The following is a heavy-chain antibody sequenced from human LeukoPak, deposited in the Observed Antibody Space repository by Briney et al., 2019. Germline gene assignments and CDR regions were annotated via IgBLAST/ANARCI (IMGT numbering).Heavy chain of an antibody. Sequence: SQTLSLTCTVSGGSISSGDYYWGWLRQHPGKGLEWIGYISYSGNTYYNPSLQSRVTISVDTSKTQFSLKLSSVTAADTAVYYCARDLGYGRGFDYWGQGSLVTVSS. CDR3: ARDLGYGRGFDY. J-gene: IGHJ4*02. V-gene: IGHV4-31*03. CDR1: GGSISSGDYY. D-gene: IGHD5-18*01. CDR2: ISYSGNT.